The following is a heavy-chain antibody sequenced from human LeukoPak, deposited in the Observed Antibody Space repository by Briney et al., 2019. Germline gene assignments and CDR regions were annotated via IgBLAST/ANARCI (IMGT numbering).Heavy chain of an antibody. Sequence: PGGSLRLSCAASGLTFSSHWMHWVRQAPGKGLVWVSRITNDGGSTTYADSVKGRFTISRDNAKNMSYLQVNSLRAEDTAVYYCARGRPHGNDYWGQGTLVTVSS. V-gene: IGHV3-74*01. CDR2: ITNDGGST. J-gene: IGHJ4*02. D-gene: IGHD4-23*01. CDR3: ARGRPHGNDY. CDR1: GLTFSSHW.